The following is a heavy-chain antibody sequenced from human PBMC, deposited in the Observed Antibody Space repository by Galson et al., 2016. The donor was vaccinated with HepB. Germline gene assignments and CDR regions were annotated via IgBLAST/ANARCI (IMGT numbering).Heavy chain of an antibody. J-gene: IGHJ4*02. CDR2: MSYSGSI. V-gene: IGHV4-59*01. D-gene: IGHD1-26*01. CDR1: GGSISNYY. CDR3: ARDLGGTYLY. Sequence: ETLSLTCTVSGGSISNYYWNWIRQPPGKGLEWIGYMSYSGSINYNPSLKSRVTLSGDTSKNQFSLKLRSVTTADTAVYYCARDLGGTYLYWGQGILVSVSS.